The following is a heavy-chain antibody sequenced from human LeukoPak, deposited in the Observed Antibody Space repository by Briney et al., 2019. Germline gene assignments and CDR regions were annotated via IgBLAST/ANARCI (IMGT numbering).Heavy chain of an antibody. CDR3: ARGRDGYHLSPWDY. D-gene: IGHD5-24*01. Sequence: GGSLRLSCAASGITVSSNYTSWVRQAPGKGLEWVSVIYTGGSAYYADSVKGRFTISRDNTKNTLYLQMNSLRAEDTAVYYCARGRDGYHLSPWDYWGQGTLVTVSS. V-gene: IGHV3-66*01. J-gene: IGHJ4*02. CDR1: GITVSSNY. CDR2: IYTGGSA.